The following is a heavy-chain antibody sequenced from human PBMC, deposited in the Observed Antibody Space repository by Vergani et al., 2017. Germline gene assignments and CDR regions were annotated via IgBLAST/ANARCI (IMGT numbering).Heavy chain of an antibody. CDR3: ARGHVTAGYYYYYGMDV. Sequence: EVQLVESGGGLVKPGGSLRLSCAASGFTFSSYSMNWVRQAPGKGLEWVSSISSSSSYIYYADSVKGRFTIARDNAKNSLYMQMNSLRAEDTAVYYWARGHVTAGYYYYYGMDVWGQGTTVTVSS. CDR1: GFTFSSYS. D-gene: IGHD2-21*02. CDR2: ISSSSSYI. J-gene: IGHJ6*02. V-gene: IGHV3-21*01.